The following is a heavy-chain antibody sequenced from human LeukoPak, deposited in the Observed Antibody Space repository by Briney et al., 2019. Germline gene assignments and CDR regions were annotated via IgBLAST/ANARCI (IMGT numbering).Heavy chain of an antibody. CDR1: GSTFSSYW. CDR2: IEEDGSEK. V-gene: IGHV3-7*05. CDR3: ARGGWFGELLFDY. Sequence: TGGSLRLSCAASGSTFSSYWMSWVRQAPGKGLEWVANIEEDGSEKHYVDSVKGRFTISRDNAKNSLYLQMNSLRAEDTALYYCARGGWFGELLFDYWGQGTLVTVSS. J-gene: IGHJ4*02. D-gene: IGHD3-10*01.